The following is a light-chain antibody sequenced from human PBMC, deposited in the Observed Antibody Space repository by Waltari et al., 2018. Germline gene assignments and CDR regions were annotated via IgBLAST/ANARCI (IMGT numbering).Light chain of an antibody. CDR1: QGISSY. Sequence: IQLTQSPSSLSASVGDSVTITCRARQGISSYLAWYQQKPGKAPNLLIYAAFTLQSGVPSRFSGSGSGTDFTLTISSLQPEDFATYYCQQFNTYPLTFGQGTRLEIK. J-gene: IGKJ5*01. V-gene: IGKV1-9*01. CDR3: QQFNTYPLT. CDR2: AAF.